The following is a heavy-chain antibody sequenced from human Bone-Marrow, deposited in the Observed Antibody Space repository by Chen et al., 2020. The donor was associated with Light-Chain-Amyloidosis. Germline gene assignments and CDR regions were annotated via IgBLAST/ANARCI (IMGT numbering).Heavy chain of an antibody. J-gene: IGHJ5*02. D-gene: IGHD3-10*01. Sequence: QEHLQPWGAGLLKPSETLSLTCAVYGGSFSAYYWTWFRQAPGKGLEWIGEINHNGVTSYNPSFKSRLTLSVYTSKNQFSLKLSSVTAADTAVYFCARPNYFGSGTYHHWGQGTLVTVSS. CDR1: GGSFSAYY. V-gene: IGHV4-34*01. CDR3: ARPNYFGSGTYHH. CDR2: INHNGVT.